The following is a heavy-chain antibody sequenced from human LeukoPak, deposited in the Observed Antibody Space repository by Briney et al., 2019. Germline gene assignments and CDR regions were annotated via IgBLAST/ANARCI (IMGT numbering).Heavy chain of an antibody. Sequence: GGSLRLSCAASGFTFDDYAMHWVRQAPGKGLEWVSGISWNSGSIGYADSVKGRFTISRDNAKNSLYLQMNSLRAEDTALYYCAKDVYDSSGYWYYFDYWGQATLVTVSS. CDR2: ISWNSGSI. D-gene: IGHD3-22*01. J-gene: IGHJ4*02. CDR1: GFTFDDYA. CDR3: AKDVYDSSGYWYYFDY. V-gene: IGHV3-9*01.